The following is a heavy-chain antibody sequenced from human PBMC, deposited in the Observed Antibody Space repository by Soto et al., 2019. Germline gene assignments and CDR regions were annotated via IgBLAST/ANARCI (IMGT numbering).Heavy chain of an antibody. V-gene: IGHV1-69*01. Sequence: QVQLVQSGAEVKRPGSSVKVSCKTSGATLSSYAINWVRQAPGQGLEWMGAVIPISGPTQLAQKCQGRVSIRAADSTSATYMELSSLTSEDTAVYYCAPTDAPVGPLWGQGTLVTVSS. CDR2: VIPISGPT. CDR1: GATLSSYA. J-gene: IGHJ4*02. D-gene: IGHD2-2*01. CDR3: APTDAPVGPL.